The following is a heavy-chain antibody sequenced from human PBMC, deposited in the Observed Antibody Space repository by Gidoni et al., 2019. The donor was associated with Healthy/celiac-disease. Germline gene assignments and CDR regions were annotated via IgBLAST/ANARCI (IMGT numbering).Heavy chain of an antibody. D-gene: IGHD3-22*01. V-gene: IGHV4-39*07. CDR1: GGSSSSSSYY. Sequence: QLHLQESGPGLVKPSETLSLTCPVSGGSSSSSSYYWGWIHQPPGKGLEWIGSIYYSGSTYYNPSLKSRVTISVDTSKNQFSLKLSSVTAADTAVYYCARDFGYYDSSGHTYCFDYWGQGTLVTVSS. CDR3: ARDFGYYDSSGHTYCFDY. J-gene: IGHJ4*02. CDR2: IYYSGST.